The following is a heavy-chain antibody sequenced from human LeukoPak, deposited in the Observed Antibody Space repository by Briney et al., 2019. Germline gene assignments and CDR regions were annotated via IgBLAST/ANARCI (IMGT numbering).Heavy chain of an antibody. V-gene: IGHV1-69*04. CDR2: ITPILGIA. Sequence: ASVKVSCKASGGTFSSYAMSWVRQTPGQGLEWMGRITPILGIANYAQKFQGRVTITADKSTSTAYVELSSLRSEDTAVYYCARSSSSFNWFDPWGQGTLVTVSS. CDR1: GGTFSSYA. CDR3: ARSSSSFNWFDP. J-gene: IGHJ5*02. D-gene: IGHD6-13*01.